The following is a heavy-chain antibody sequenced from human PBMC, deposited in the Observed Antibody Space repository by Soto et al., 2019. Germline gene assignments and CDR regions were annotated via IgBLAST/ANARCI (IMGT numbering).Heavy chain of an antibody. D-gene: IGHD3-10*01. J-gene: IGHJ4*02. Sequence: WGSLRLSCAASGFTFSSYWMRWVRQAPGKGLVWVSRINSDGSSTDYAYSVKGRFAIYRDNAKKTLYLQMNSLRAEDTAVYYCASGNMVRVTWYFHXWGQGTLVTVSX. CDR2: INSDGSST. CDR1: GFTFSSYW. V-gene: IGHV3-74*01. CDR3: ASGNMVRVTWYFHX.